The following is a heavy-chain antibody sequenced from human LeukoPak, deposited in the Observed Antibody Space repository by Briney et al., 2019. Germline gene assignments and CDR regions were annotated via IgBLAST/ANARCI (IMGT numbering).Heavy chain of an antibody. CDR3: AKEGPYYDSSGYDY. CDR1: GFTFCSYG. CDR2: ILHDGSNK. Sequence: GGSLRLSCAASGFTFCSYGMNWVRQSPGKGLEWVAVILHDGSNKYYADSVKGRFTISRDNSKNTMYLQMNSLRAEDTAVYYCAKEGPYYDSSGYDYWGQGTLVTVSS. D-gene: IGHD3-22*01. V-gene: IGHV3-30*18. J-gene: IGHJ4*02.